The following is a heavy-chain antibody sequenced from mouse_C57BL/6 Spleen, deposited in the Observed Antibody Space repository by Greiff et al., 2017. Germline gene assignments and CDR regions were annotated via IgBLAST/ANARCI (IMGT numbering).Heavy chain of an antibody. CDR3: TREGIVTRGAY. J-gene: IGHJ3*01. CDR1: GFTFSSYA. CDR2: ISSGGDYI. Sequence: EVKLVESGEGLVKPGGSLKLSCAASGFTFSSYAMSWVRQTPEKRLEWVAYISSGGDYIYYADTVKGRITISRDNARNTLYLQMSSLKSEDTAMYYCTREGIVTRGAYWGQGTLVTVSA. V-gene: IGHV5-9-1*02. D-gene: IGHD2-5*01.